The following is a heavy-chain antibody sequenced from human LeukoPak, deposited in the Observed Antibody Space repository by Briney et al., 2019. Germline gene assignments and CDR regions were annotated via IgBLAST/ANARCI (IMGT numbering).Heavy chain of an antibody. CDR2: IYASGFT. J-gene: IGHJ4*02. Sequence: SETLSLTCTVSGGSINSYYWSWVRQPAGKGLEWIGHIYASGFTNYNPSLKSRVTMSVDTSKNQVSLNLRSVTAADTAVYYCARNGWAWDRGKAYYFDYWGQGTLVTVSS. CDR3: ARNGWAWDRGKAYYFDY. V-gene: IGHV4-4*07. D-gene: IGHD6-13*01. CDR1: GGSINSYY.